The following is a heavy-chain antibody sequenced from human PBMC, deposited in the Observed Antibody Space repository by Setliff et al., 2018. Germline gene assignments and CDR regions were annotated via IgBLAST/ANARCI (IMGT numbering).Heavy chain of an antibody. CDR3: ARLLKGYGDYYYFDY. J-gene: IGHJ4*02. V-gene: IGHV3-7*01. Sequence: GGSLRLSCAASGFIFSTYWMSWVRQAPGKGLEWVANIKQDGSDKYYVDSVKGRFTISRDNAKNSLYLQMHRLRSEDTAVYYCARLLKGYGDYYYFDYWGQGTLVTVSS. CDR2: IKQDGSDK. D-gene: IGHD4-17*01. CDR1: GFIFSTYW.